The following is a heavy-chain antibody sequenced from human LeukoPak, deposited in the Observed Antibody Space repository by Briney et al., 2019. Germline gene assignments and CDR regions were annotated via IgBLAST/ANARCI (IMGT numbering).Heavy chain of an antibody. CDR3: ATTYNSAFDI. Sequence: SETLSLTCTVSGGSISDYYWNWIRQPPGKGLEWVGYISYSGGTNYNPSLKSRVTISIDTSKNQFSLNLSSVTAADTAVYYCATTYNSAFDIWGQGTMVTVSS. D-gene: IGHD1-1*01. CDR1: GGSISDYY. V-gene: IGHV4-59*08. J-gene: IGHJ3*02. CDR2: ISYSGGT.